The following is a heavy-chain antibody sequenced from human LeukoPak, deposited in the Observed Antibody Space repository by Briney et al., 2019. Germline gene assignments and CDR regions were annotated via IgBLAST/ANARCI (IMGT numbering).Heavy chain of an antibody. CDR1: GFTFSSYG. V-gene: IGHV3-33*01. CDR2: IWYDGSNK. J-gene: IGHJ4*02. CDR3: ARDRDSSSWFPHFDY. Sequence: GGSLRLSCAASGFTFSSYGMHWVRQAPGKGLEWVAVIWYDGSNKYYAGSVKGRFTISRDNSKNTLYLQMNSLRAEDTAVYYCARDRDSSSWFPHFDYWGQGTLVTVSS. D-gene: IGHD6-13*01.